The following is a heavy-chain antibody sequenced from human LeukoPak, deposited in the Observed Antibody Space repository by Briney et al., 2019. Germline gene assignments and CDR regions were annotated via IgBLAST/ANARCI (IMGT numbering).Heavy chain of an antibody. Sequence: GGSLRLSCADSGFTVSSNYMSWVRQAPGKGLEWVSVIYSGGSTYYADAVKGRFTISRDNSKNTLYLQMNSLRAEDTAVYYCARGYSSSSWSLFDYWGQGTLVTVSS. D-gene: IGHD6-6*01. CDR3: ARGYSSSSWSLFDY. V-gene: IGHV3-53*01. CDR1: GFTVSSNY. CDR2: IYSGGST. J-gene: IGHJ4*02.